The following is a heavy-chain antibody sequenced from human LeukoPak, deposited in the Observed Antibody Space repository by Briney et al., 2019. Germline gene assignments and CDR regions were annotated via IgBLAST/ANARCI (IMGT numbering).Heavy chain of an antibody. Sequence: SETLSLTCAVYGGSFSGYNWSWIRQPPGKGLEWIGEINHSGSTNYNPSRKSRVTISVDTSKTQCSRKLTSVTAADTAVYYGARVLSRTWLQLPNVWGKGTTVTVSS. J-gene: IGHJ6*04. D-gene: IGHD5-24*01. CDR1: GGSFSGYN. V-gene: IGHV4-34*01. CDR3: ARVLSRTWLQLPNV. CDR2: INHSGST.